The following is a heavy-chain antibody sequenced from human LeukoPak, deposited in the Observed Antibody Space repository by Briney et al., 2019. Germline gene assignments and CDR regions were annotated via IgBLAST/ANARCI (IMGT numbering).Heavy chain of an antibody. CDR1: GYTFTSYD. CDR2: MNPNSGNT. Sequence: GASVKVSCKASGYTFTSYDINWVRQATGQGLEWMGWMNPNSGNTGYAQKFQGRVTITRNTSISTAYMELSSLRSEDTAVYYCARSVFESAVAGYYYYYYMDVWGKGTTVTISS. V-gene: IGHV1-8*03. J-gene: IGHJ6*03. CDR3: ARSVFESAVAGYYYYYYMDV. D-gene: IGHD6-19*01.